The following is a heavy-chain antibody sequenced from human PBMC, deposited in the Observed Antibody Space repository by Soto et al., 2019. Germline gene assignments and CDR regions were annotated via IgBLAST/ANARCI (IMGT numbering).Heavy chain of an antibody. Sequence: QLQLQESGPGLVKPSETLSLTCTVSGGSISSSSYYWGWIRQPPGKGLEGIGSIYYSGSTYYDPSLTSRVTISVDTSKNQFSLKLSSVTAADTAVYYCARRDPELEAIDYWGQGTLVPVSS. CDR1: GGSISSSSYY. CDR2: IYYSGST. CDR3: ARRDPELEAIDY. J-gene: IGHJ4*02. D-gene: IGHD3-10*01. V-gene: IGHV4-39*01.